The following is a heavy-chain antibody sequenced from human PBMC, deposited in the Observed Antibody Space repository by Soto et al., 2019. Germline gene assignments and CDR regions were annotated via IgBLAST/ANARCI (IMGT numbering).Heavy chain of an antibody. Sequence: EEQLVESGGGLVQPGGSLRLSCAASGFTFSNHVMNWVRQAPGRGLEWVSSINRDFNTYYADSVKCRFTISRDNAKASLYLQMNSLRADETDVYYCVNGDYYVGQGTLVTV. V-gene: IGHV3-48*01. CDR1: GFTFSNHV. J-gene: IGHJ4*02. CDR2: INRDFNT. D-gene: IGHD4-17*01. CDR3: VNGDYY.